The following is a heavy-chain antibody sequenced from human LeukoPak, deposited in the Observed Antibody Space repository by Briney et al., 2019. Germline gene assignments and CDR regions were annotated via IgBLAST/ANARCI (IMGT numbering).Heavy chain of an antibody. V-gene: IGHV3-30*03. J-gene: IGHJ4*02. CDR3: AREATWGQWYFDH. D-gene: IGHD6-19*01. CDR2: IASDGGAK. CDR1: GFSFSNHG. Sequence: SGGSLRLSCVASGFSFSNHGMHWVRQAPGKGLEWVSVIASDGGAKFYADSVKGRFTLSRDDPKNMFFLQMNLLTIEDTAIYYCAREATWGQWYFDHWGQGTPVTV.